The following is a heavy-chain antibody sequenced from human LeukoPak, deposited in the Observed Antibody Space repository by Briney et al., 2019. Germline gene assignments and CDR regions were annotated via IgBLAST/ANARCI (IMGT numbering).Heavy chain of an antibody. Sequence: GGSLRLSCAASGFTFDDYAMHWVRQAPGKGLEWVSGISWNSGSIGYADSVKGRFSISRDNAKNSLYLQMNGLRAEDTALYYCAKEMGYCSSTSCSYYYYGMDVWGQGTTVTVSS. J-gene: IGHJ6*02. CDR3: AKEMGYCSSTSCSYYYYGMDV. D-gene: IGHD2-2*01. V-gene: IGHV3-9*01. CDR1: GFTFDDYA. CDR2: ISWNSGSI.